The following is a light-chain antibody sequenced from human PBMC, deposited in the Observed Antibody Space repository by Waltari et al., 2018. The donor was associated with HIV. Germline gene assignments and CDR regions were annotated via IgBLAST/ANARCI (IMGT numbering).Light chain of an antibody. CDR1: QDIKRH. V-gene: IGKV1-33*01. J-gene: IGKJ1*01. CDR2: EAS. CDR3: QQSDSLWT. Sequence: DIQMTQSPSSLSSYVGDTFTITCQASQDIKRHLNWYQQKVGKAPKVLISEASILELGVPPRFSGTGSGRDYSLTISSLQPEDVATYYCQQSDSLWTFGQGTKVELK.